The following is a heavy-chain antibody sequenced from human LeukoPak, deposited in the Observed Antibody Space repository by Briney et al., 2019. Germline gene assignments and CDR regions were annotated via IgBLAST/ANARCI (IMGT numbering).Heavy chain of an antibody. CDR2: MNPNSGNT. CDR3: ATPSRYCSSTSCYPFDY. D-gene: IGHD2-2*01. CDR1: GYTFTSYD. J-gene: IGHJ4*02. V-gene: IGHV1-8*01. Sequence: GASVKVSCKASGYTFTSYDINWVRQATGQGLEWMGWMNPNSGNTGYAQKFQGRVTMTRNTSISTAYMELSSLRSEDTAVYYCATPSRYCSSTSCYPFDYWGQGTLVTVSS.